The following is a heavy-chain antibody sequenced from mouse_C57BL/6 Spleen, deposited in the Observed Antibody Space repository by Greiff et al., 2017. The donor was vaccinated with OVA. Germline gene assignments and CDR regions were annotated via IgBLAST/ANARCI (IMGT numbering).Heavy chain of an antibody. J-gene: IGHJ2*01. Sequence: SGPELVKPGASVKISCKASGYAFSSSWMNWVKQRPGKGLEWIGRIYPGDGDTNYNGKFKGKATLTADKSSSTAYMQLSSLTSEDSAVYFCARTGDSYDLFDYWGQGTTLTVSS. CDR3: ARTGDSYDLFDY. D-gene: IGHD1-1*01. V-gene: IGHV1-82*01. CDR2: IYPGDGDT. CDR1: GYAFSSSW.